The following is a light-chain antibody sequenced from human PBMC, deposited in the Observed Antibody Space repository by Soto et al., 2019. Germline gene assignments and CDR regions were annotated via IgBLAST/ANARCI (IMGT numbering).Light chain of an antibody. CDR3: QQYQNYPVT. J-gene: IGKJ4*01. CDR1: QDINNY. V-gene: IGKV1-16*02. Sequence: DVQMTQSPSSLSASVGDRVTITCRASQDINNYLAWFQQKPGQAPKSLIYAASSLQSVVPSNFSGSGSGTDFTLTISSLQPEDFATYYCQQYQNYPVTFGGGTKVEIK. CDR2: AAS.